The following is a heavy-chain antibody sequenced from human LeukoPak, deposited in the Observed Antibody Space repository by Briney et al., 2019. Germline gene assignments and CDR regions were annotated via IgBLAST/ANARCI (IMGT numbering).Heavy chain of an antibody. CDR3: AKATEYCSSTSCYYYFDY. J-gene: IGHJ4*02. Sequence: GGSLRLSCAASGFTFSSYGMHWVRQAPGKGLEWVAVISYDGSNKYYADSVKGRFTISRDNAKNSLYLQMNSLRAEDTALYYCAKATEYCSSTSCYYYFDYWGQGTLVTVSS. V-gene: IGHV3-30*18. CDR2: ISYDGSNK. D-gene: IGHD2-2*01. CDR1: GFTFSSYG.